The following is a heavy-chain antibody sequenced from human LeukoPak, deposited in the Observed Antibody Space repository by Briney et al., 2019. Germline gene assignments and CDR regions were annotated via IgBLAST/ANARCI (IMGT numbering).Heavy chain of an antibody. J-gene: IGHJ5*02. Sequence: SETLSLTCTVSGGSISSYYWSWIRQPPGKGLEWIGYIYYSGSTNYNPSLKSRVTISVDTSKQQHSLKLTAVTAADTAVYYCARGRGNNWYDPWGQGTLVSVSS. CDR2: IYYSGST. V-gene: IGHV4-59*01. CDR3: ARGRGNNWYDP. CDR1: GGSISSYY.